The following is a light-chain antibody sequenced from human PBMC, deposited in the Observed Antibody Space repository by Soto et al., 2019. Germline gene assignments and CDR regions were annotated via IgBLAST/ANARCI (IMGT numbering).Light chain of an antibody. CDR3: GTWDSSLSAYV. V-gene: IGLV1-51*01. CDR1: SSNIRNNY. CDR2: DNN. Sequence: QPVLTQLPSVSAAPRQKVTISCSGSSSNIRNNYVSWYQQLPGTAPKLLIYDNNKRPSGIPDRFSGSKSGTSATLGITGLQTGDEADYYCGTWDSSLSAYVFGTGTKVTVL. J-gene: IGLJ1*01.